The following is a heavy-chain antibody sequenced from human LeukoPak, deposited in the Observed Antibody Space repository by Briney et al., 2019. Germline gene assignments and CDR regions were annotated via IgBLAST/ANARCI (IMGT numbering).Heavy chain of an antibody. Sequence: GGSLRLSCAASGFTFSSYSMNWVRQAPGKGLEWVSYISSSSSTIYYADSVKGRFTISRDNAKNSLYLQMNSLRAEDTAVYYCARLYSTGCYGGPDYWGQGTLVAVSS. D-gene: IGHD6-19*01. CDR2: ISSSSSTI. J-gene: IGHJ4*02. CDR1: GFTFSSYS. CDR3: ARLYSTGCYGGPDY. V-gene: IGHV3-48*04.